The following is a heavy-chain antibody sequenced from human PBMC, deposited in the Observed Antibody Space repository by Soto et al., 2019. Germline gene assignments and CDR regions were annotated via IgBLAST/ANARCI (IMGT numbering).Heavy chain of an antibody. Sequence: QVQLVESGGGVVQPGRSLRLSCAASGFTFSSYGMHWVRQAPGKGLEWVAVISYDGSNKYYADSVKGRFTISRDNSKNTLYLHMNSVRAEDTAVYYCAGDGSMGATKCAIGFDDLGQGTLVTVSS. CDR3: AGDGSMGATKCAIGFDD. V-gene: IGHV3-30*03. J-gene: IGHJ4*02. D-gene: IGHD1-26*01. CDR1: GFTFSSYG. CDR2: ISYDGSNK.